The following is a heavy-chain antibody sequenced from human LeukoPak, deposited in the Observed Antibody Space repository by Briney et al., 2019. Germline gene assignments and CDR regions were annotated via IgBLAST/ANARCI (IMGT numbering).Heavy chain of an antibody. CDR1: GGSISSYY. CDR2: IYYSGST. Sequence: SETLSLTCTVPGGSISSYYWSWIRQPPGKGLEWIGYIYYSGSTNYNPSLKSRVTISVDTSKNQFSLKLSSVTAADTAVYYCARVRYNWNPTGAFDIWGQGTMVTVSS. J-gene: IGHJ3*02. D-gene: IGHD1-20*01. V-gene: IGHV4-59*01. CDR3: ARVRYNWNPTGAFDI.